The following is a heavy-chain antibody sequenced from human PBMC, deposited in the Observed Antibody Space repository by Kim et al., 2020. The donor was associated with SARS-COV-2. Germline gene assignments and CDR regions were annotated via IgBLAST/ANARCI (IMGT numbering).Heavy chain of an antibody. J-gene: IGHJ4*02. V-gene: IGHV3-66*02. D-gene: IGHD3-10*01. CDR3: ARVSMIRGVVFSY. CDR1: GFTVSSNY. CDR2: IYSGGSR. Sequence: GGSLRLSCVASGFTVSSNYMSWVRQAPGKGLEWISVIYSGGSRYYADSLKGRFTISRDDSKNTLYLQMNSLRPEDTAVYYCARVSMIRGVVFSYWGQGTLVTVSS.